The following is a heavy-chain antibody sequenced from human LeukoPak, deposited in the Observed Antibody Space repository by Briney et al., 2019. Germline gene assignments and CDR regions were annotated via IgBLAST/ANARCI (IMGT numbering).Heavy chain of an antibody. CDR3: AREYSSGWRYGMNV. CDR2: IRYDGSNK. V-gene: IGHV3-30*02. D-gene: IGHD6-19*01. Sequence: GGSLRLSCAASGFTFSSYGMHWVRQAPGKGLEWVAFIRYDGSNKYYADSVKGRFTISRDNSKNTLYLQMNSLRAEDTAVYYCAREYSSGWRYGMNVWGQGTTVTVSS. J-gene: IGHJ6*02. CDR1: GFTFSSYG.